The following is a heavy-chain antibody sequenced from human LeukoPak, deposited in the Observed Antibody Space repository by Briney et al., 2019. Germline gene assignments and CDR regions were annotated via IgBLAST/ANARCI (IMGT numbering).Heavy chain of an antibody. CDR3: ASLYGDYVSSDY. Sequence: ASVKVSCKASRYTFTDYYMHWVRQAPGQGVEWMGWINPNGGGTNYAQKFQGRVTMTRDTSISTAYMELSRLRSDATAVYYCASLYGDYVSSDYWGQGTLVSVSS. CDR2: INPNGGGT. V-gene: IGHV1-2*02. CDR1: RYTFTDYY. J-gene: IGHJ4*02. D-gene: IGHD4-17*01.